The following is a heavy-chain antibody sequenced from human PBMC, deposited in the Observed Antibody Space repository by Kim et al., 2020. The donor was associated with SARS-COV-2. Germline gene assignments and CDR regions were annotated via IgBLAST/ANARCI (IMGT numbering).Heavy chain of an antibody. CDR1: GFAFEDYA. CDR2: ISGDGGST. V-gene: IGHV3-43*02. J-gene: IGHJ6*02. D-gene: IGHD6-6*01. Sequence: GGSLRLSCAASGFAFEDYAMCWARQVPGKGLEWLSLISGDGGSTYYADSLKGRFTISRDNSKNSLYLQMNSLRREDTALYYCAKDTASSFNGLDVWGQGTTVTVSS. CDR3: AKDTASSFNGLDV.